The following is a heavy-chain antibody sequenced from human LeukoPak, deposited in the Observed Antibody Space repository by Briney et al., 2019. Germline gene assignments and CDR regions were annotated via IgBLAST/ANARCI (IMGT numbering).Heavy chain of an antibody. CDR3: AKYGSGSYPYYFDY. CDR2: IWYDGSNK. CDR1: GLTFSSYG. V-gene: IGHV3-33*06. Sequence: PGRSLRLSCAASGLTFSSYGMHWVRQAPGKGLEWVAVIWYDGSNKYYADSVKGRFTISRDNSKNTLYLQMNSLRAEDTAVYYCAKYGSGSYPYYFDYWGQGTLVTVSS. D-gene: IGHD3-10*01. J-gene: IGHJ4*02.